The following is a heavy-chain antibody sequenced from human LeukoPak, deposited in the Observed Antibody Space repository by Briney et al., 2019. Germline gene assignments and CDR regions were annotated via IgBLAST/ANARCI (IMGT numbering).Heavy chain of an antibody. Sequence: SETLSLTCTVSGGSISSSSYYWGWIRQPPGKGLEWIGSICYSGSTYYNPSLKSRVTISVDTSKNQFSLKLSSVTAADTAVYYCARRTSSSWYYYWGQGTLVTVSS. CDR1: GGSISSSSYY. CDR2: ICYSGST. D-gene: IGHD6-13*01. J-gene: IGHJ4*02. V-gene: IGHV4-39*01. CDR3: ARRTSSSWYYY.